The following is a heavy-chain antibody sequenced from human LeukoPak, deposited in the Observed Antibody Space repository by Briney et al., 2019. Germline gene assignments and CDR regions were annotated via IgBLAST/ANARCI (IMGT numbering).Heavy chain of an antibody. J-gene: IGHJ5*02. Sequence: GVSLRLSCAASGFTFSSYWMSWVRQAPGKGLEWVANIKQDGSEKYYVDSVKGRFTISRDNAKNSLYLQMNSLRVEDTAVYYCVRVLGDYYDSSGYYPDNWFDPWGQGTLVTVSS. V-gene: IGHV3-7*01. CDR2: IKQDGSEK. D-gene: IGHD3-22*01. CDR1: GFTFSSYW. CDR3: VRVLGDYYDSSGYYPDNWFDP.